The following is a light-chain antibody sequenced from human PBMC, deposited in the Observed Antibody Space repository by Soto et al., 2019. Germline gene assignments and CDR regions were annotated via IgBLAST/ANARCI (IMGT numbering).Light chain of an antibody. V-gene: IGLV2-8*01. CDR3: IAHAGSSNWGI. J-gene: IGLJ2*01. CDR1: TSDVGAYNY. CDR2: EVS. Sequence: QSAPTQPPSASGSPGQSVTISCTGTTSDVGAYNYVSWYQQHPDKAPKLIIYEVSKRPSGVPDRFSGSKSGTTASLTVSGLQAEDEADYYCIAHAGSSNWGIFGGGTKLTVL.